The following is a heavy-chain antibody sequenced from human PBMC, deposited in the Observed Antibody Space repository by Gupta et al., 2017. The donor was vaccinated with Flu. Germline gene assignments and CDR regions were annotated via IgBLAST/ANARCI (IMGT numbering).Heavy chain of an antibody. D-gene: IGHD2-2*01. V-gene: IGHV1-2*06. CDR1: GYTFTGSY. CDR2: VNPHSGST. Sequence: VQLVQSGTDVKKPGASVKVSCKASGYTFTGSYIPLVRQAPGQGLEGMGRVNPHSGSTNYEHKFQGRVTLAMDTSISTAYMELTRLRSDDTAVYYCAREKFCSTDSCYRWFDPWGQGTLVIVSS. CDR3: AREKFCSTDSCYRWFDP. J-gene: IGHJ5*02.